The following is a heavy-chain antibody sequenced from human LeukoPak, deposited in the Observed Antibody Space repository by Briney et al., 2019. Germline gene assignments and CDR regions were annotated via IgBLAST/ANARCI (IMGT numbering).Heavy chain of an antibody. D-gene: IGHD6-13*01. Sequence: GGSLRLSCAASGFTFSSYWMHWVRQAPGKGLVWLSRINIDGSTTSYADSVKGRFTISRDNAKNSLYLQMNSLRAEDTAVYYCARDDDSSSWEFDSWGQGTLVTVSS. J-gene: IGHJ4*02. V-gene: IGHV3-74*01. CDR1: GFTFSSYW. CDR3: ARDDDSSSWEFDS. CDR2: INIDGSTT.